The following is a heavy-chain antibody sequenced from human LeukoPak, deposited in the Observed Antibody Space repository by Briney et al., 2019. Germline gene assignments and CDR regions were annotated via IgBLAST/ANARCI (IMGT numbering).Heavy chain of an antibody. CDR2: IYPGYSDA. CDR1: GCKLTNNW. V-gene: IGHV5-51*01. J-gene: IGHJ5*02. D-gene: IGHD6-13*01. Sequence: GEALKISYKISGCKLTNNWIGWVRQVPGKGLEWMGLIYPGYSDAKYSPSFQGQVTLSVDASMNTAYLQLSGLRASDTAIYYCVRFALTSSLDHWGQGTLVTVSS. CDR3: VRFALTSSLDH.